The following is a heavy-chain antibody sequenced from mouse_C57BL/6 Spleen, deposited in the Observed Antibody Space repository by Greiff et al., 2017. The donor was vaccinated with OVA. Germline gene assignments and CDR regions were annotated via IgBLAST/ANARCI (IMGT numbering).Heavy chain of an antibody. J-gene: IGHJ1*03. CDR1: GYTFTGYW. Sequence: QVQLQQSGAELMKPGASVKLSCKAPGYTFTGYWIEWVKQRPGHGLEWIGEILPGSGSTNYNEKCKGKATFTADTSSNTAYMQLSSLTNEDSAIYYCARKYYGSSYDWYFDVWGTGTTVTVSS. CDR2: ILPGSGST. D-gene: IGHD1-1*01. CDR3: ARKYYGSSYDWYFDV. V-gene: IGHV1-9*01.